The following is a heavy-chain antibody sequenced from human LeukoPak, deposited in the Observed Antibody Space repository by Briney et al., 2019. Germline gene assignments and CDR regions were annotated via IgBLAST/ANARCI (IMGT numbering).Heavy chain of an antibody. J-gene: IGHJ4*02. CDR3: ARDPRGPTGYDSSGRDSFDY. Sequence: GGSLRLSCAASGFTFSSYAMHWVRQAPGKGLEWVAVILYDGTMKYYADSVKGRFTISRDNSQNTLYLQMNILRAEDTAAYYCARDPRGPTGYDSSGRDSFDYWGQGTLVTVSS. V-gene: IGHV3-30*04. CDR1: GFTFSSYA. D-gene: IGHD3-22*01. CDR2: ILYDGTMK.